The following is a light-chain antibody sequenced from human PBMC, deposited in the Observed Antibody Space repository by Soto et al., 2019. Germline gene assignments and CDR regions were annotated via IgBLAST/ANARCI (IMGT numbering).Light chain of an antibody. J-gene: IGKJ2*01. CDR3: QQYHSFSFT. Sequence: DIPMTQSPSSLSASVGDRVTITCRASQSITYWLAWYQQKPGRAPKLLIYDVFNLHSGVPSRFSGSGSGTEFTLTISSLQPDDSATYYCQQYHSFSFTFGQGTKLEIK. CDR2: DVF. CDR1: QSITYW. V-gene: IGKV1-5*01.